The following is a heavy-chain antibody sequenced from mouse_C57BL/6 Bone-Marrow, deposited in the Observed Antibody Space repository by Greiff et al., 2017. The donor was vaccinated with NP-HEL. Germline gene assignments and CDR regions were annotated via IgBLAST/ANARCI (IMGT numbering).Heavy chain of an antibody. J-gene: IGHJ4*01. D-gene: IGHD1-1*01. CDR2: IWSGGST. V-gene: IGHV2-2*01. Sequence: QVQLKQSGPGLVQPSQSLSITCTVSGFSLTSYGVHWVRQSPGKGLEWLGVIWSGGSTDYNAAFISRLSISKDNSKSQVFFKMNSLQADDTAIYYCARNPPHYYGSSYDYAMDYWGQGTSVTVSS. CDR1: GFSLTSYG. CDR3: ARNPPHYYGSSYDYAMDY.